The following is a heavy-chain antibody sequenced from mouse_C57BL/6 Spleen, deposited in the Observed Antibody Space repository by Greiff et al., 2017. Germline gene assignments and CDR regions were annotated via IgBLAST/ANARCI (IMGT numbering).Heavy chain of an antibody. Sequence: EVQGVESGGGLVKPGGSLKLSCAASGFTFSSYTMSWVRQTPEKRLEWVATISGGGGNTYYPDSVKGRFTISRDNAKNTLYLQMSSLRSEDTALYYCARHPITTVVAPYYFDYWGQGTTLTVSS. CDR3: ARHPITTVVAPYYFDY. D-gene: IGHD1-1*01. CDR1: GFTFSSYT. CDR2: ISGGGGNT. V-gene: IGHV5-9*01. J-gene: IGHJ2*01.